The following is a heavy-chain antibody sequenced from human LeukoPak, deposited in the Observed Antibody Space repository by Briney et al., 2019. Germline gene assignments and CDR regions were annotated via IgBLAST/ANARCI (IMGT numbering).Heavy chain of an antibody. D-gene: IGHD5-12*01. CDR2: IKQDGSEK. CDR3: ARDPGPTTAEYFQH. J-gene: IGHJ1*01. CDR1: GFTFSSYW. Sequence: GGSLRLSCAASGFTFSSYWMSWVRQAPGKGLEWVANIKQDGSEKYYVDSVKGRFTISRDNAKNSLYLQMNSLRAEDTAVYYCARDPGPTTAEYFQHWGQGTLVTVSS. V-gene: IGHV3-7*01.